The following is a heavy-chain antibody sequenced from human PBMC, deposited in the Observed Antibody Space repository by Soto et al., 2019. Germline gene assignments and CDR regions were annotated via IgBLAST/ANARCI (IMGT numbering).Heavy chain of an antibody. V-gene: IGHV4-34*01. CDR2: INHSGST. J-gene: IGHJ3*02. D-gene: IGHD4-17*01. Sequence: PSETLSLTCAVYGGSFSGYYRSWIRQPPGKGLEWIGEINHSGSTNYNPSPKSRVTISVDTSKNQFSLKLSSVTAADTAVYYCARATAPTRCPYDAFDIWGQGTMVTVSS. CDR1: GGSFSGYY. CDR3: ARATAPTRCPYDAFDI.